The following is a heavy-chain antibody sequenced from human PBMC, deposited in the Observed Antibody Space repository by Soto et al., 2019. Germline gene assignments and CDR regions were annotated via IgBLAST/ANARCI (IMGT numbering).Heavy chain of an antibody. D-gene: IGHD3-3*01. Sequence: SETRSLTCAVYVGSFNGYYWIWIRQPPGKGLESIGEINHTGGTHYNPSLKSRVTMSVDTSKNQFSLRLSSVTAADTAIYYCATRITVFGLLIPPFDPWGQGTQVTVSS. CDR1: VGSFNGYY. V-gene: IGHV4-34*01. CDR2: INHTGGT. CDR3: ATRITVFGLLIPPFDP. J-gene: IGHJ5*02.